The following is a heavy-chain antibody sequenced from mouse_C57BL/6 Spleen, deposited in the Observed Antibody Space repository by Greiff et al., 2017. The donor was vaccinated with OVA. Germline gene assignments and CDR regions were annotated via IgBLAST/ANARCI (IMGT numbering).Heavy chain of an antibody. CDR1: GFSFNTYA. V-gene: IGHV10-1*01. Sequence: EVQLQESGGGLVQPKGSLKLSCAASGFSFNTYAMNWVRQAPGKGLEWVARIRSKSNNYATYYADSVKDRFTISRDDSESMRYLQMNNLKTEDTAMYYCVRHPPTVVAPGYFDVWGTGTTVTVSS. CDR2: IRSKSNNYAT. D-gene: IGHD1-1*01. CDR3: VRHPPTVVAPGYFDV. J-gene: IGHJ1*03.